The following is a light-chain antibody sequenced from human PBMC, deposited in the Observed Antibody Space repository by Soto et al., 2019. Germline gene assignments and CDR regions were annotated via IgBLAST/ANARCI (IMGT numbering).Light chain of an antibody. V-gene: IGLV2-14*03. CDR2: DVT. CDR1: SNDVGGYTY. J-gene: IGLJ1*01. CDR3: RSYTSSTTFV. Sequence: QSALTQPASVSGSPGQSITLSCTGTSNDVGGYTYDSWYQQHPGKAPKLMISDVTNRPSGVSNRFSGSKSNNTASLTISGLQAEDEADYYCRSYTSSTTFVFGSGTKVTVL.